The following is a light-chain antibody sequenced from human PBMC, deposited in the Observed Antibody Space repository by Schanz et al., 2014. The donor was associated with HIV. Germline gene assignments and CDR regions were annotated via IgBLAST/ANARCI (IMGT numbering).Light chain of an antibody. CDR2: RNN. CDR3: AAWDVLLNGPV. J-gene: IGLJ7*01. Sequence: QSVLTQPPSASGPPGQRVTISCSGSSSNIGSNYVYWYQQLPGTAPKLLIYRNNQRPSGVTDRFSGSKSGTSASLTISGLQSEDEADYYCAAWDVLLNGPVFGGGTQLTVL. V-gene: IGLV1-47*01. CDR1: SSNIGSNY.